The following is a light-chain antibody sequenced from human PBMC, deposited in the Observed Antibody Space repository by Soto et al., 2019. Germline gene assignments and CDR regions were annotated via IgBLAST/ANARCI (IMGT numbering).Light chain of an antibody. J-gene: IGKJ4*01. CDR3: QQYGSPLT. CDR2: GAS. V-gene: IGKV3-20*01. Sequence: EIVLTQSPGTLSLSPGERATLSCRASQSVSSSYLAWYQQKPGQAPRLLIYGASSRATGIPDRFSGSGSGTDFTLTISILEPEDCAVYYCQQYGSPLTFGGGTKVEIK. CDR1: QSVSSSY.